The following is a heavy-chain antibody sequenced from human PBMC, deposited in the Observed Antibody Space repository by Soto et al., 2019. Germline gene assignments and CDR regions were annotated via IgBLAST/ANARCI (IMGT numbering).Heavy chain of an antibody. Sequence: EVQLLESGGGLVQPGGSLRLSCAASGFTFSSYAMSWVLQAPGKGLEWVSAISGSGGSTYYADSVKGRFTISRDNSKNTLYLQMNSLRAEDTAVYYCAKVYDSSGYYFHFDYWGQGTLVTVSS. D-gene: IGHD3-22*01. V-gene: IGHV3-23*01. CDR3: AKVYDSSGYYFHFDY. J-gene: IGHJ4*02. CDR1: GFTFSSYA. CDR2: ISGSGGST.